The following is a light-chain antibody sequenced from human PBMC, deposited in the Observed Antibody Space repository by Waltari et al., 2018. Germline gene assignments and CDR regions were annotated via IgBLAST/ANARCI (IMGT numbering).Light chain of an antibody. Sequence: SNELTQSPSVSVSPGQTARITCSGDSLPRKFAYWYQQKSGQAPVMVMYEDSKRPSGIPVSFSGATSGTMATLTISGAQGEDEADYYCYATDNSNNHRVFGGGTKLTVL. V-gene: IGLV3-10*01. J-gene: IGLJ3*02. CDR3: YATDNSNNHRV. CDR2: EDS. CDR1: SLPRKF.